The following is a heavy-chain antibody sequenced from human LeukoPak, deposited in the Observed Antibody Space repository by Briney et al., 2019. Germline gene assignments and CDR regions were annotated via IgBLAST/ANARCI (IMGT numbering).Heavy chain of an antibody. Sequence: PGRSLRLSCAASGFTFSSYGMHWVRQAPGKGLEWVTLIYYDGSNKYYADFVKGRFTISRDNSKNTLYLQMNSLRAEDTAVFYCAKDREYSGSYRPGPTRYYYGMDVWGQGTTVTVSS. CDR1: GFTFSSYG. CDR3: AKDREYSGSYRPGPTRYYYGMDV. V-gene: IGHV3-33*06. J-gene: IGHJ6*02. D-gene: IGHD1-26*01. CDR2: IYYDGSNK.